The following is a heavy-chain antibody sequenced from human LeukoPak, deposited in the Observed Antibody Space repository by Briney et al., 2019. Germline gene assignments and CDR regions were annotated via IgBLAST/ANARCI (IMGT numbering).Heavy chain of an antibody. J-gene: IGHJ6*03. CDR3: ARDRMIDYMDV. Sequence: GGSLRLSYAASGFTFRCYSMNWVRQAPGKGLEWVSSISSSSSYIYYADSVKGRFTISRDNAKNSLYLQMNSLRAEDTAVYYCARDRMIDYMDVWGKGTTVTVSS. V-gene: IGHV3-21*01. D-gene: IGHD3-22*01. CDR1: GFTFRCYS. CDR2: ISSSSSYI.